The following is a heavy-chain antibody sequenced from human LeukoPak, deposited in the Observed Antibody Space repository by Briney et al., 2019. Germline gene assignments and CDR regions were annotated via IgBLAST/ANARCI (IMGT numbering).Heavy chain of an antibody. Sequence: ASVKVSCKASGYTFTGYYMHWVRQAPGQGLEWMGWINPNSGGTNYAQKFQGRVTMTRNTSISTAYMELSSLRSEDTAVYYCARMFSQSHIRYFDWLLGALDDAFDIWGQGTMVTVSS. J-gene: IGHJ3*02. CDR2: INPNSGGT. CDR1: GYTFTGYY. D-gene: IGHD3-9*01. CDR3: ARMFSQSHIRYFDWLLGALDDAFDI. V-gene: IGHV1-2*02.